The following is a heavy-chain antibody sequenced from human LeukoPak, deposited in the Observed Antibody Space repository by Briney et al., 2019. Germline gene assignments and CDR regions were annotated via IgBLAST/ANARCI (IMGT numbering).Heavy chain of an antibody. CDR1: GGSFSGYC. J-gene: IGHJ6*03. CDR3: ETSSSATIDYFYDYIDV. Sequence: PSETLSLTCSVNGGSFSGYCWSWIRQPPGKGLEWIGEINHSGNTNYNPSLKSRVTISGDTSKNQFSLKLSSVTAADTAVYYCETSSSATIDYFYDYIDVWGKGTTVTVSS. CDR2: INHSGNT. D-gene: IGHD2-15*01. V-gene: IGHV4-34*01.